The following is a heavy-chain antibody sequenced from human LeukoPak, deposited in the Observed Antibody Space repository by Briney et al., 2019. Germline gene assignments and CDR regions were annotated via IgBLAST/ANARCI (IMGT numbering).Heavy chain of an antibody. V-gene: IGHV3-21*01. Sequence: GGSLRLSCAASGFIFSSYSMNWVRQAPGKGLEWVSFISSSSSYIYYADSVKGRFTISRDNAKNSLYLQMNSLRAEDTAVYYCASSGYSSGSTDYWGQGTLVTVSS. CDR1: GFIFSSYS. CDR3: ASSGYSSGSTDY. J-gene: IGHJ4*02. CDR2: ISSSSSYI. D-gene: IGHD6-19*01.